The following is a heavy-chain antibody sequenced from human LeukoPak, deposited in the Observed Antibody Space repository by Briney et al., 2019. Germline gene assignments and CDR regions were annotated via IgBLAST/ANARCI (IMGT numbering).Heavy chain of an antibody. CDR3: AREVVAAAGTSNWFDP. J-gene: IGHJ5*02. CDR2: IYYSGST. D-gene: IGHD6-13*01. Sequence: SETLSLTCTVSGGSISSYYWSWIRQPPGKGLEWIGYIYYSGSTNYNPSLKSRVTISVDTSKNQFSLKLSPVTAADTAVYYCAREVVAAAGTSNWFDPWGQGTLVTVSS. V-gene: IGHV4-59*01. CDR1: GGSISSYY.